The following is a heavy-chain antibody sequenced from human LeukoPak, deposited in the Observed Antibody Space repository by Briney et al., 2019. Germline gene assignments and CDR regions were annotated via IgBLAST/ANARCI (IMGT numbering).Heavy chain of an antibody. CDR1: GGSINTAIYY. D-gene: IGHD4-17*01. Sequence: SETLSLTCNVSGGSINTAIYYWTWIRQPPGKGLEWIGYISYSGTPYYNPSLNSRVTISLDTSKNQFSLILNSVTAADTAMYYCARDRYGDFEDYWGQGTLVTVSS. CDR3: ARDRYGDFEDY. V-gene: IGHV4-30-4*08. CDR2: ISYSGTP. J-gene: IGHJ4*02.